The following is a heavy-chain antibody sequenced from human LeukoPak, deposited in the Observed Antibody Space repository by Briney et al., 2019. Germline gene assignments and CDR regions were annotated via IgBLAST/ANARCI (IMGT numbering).Heavy chain of an antibody. CDR3: ARSLDAFDI. V-gene: IGHV3-48*03. CDR2: ISSSGSTM. Sequence: PGGSLRLSXAASGFTFSSYEMNWVRQAPGKGLEWVSYISSSGSTMYYADSVKGRFTISRDNAKNSLYLQMNSLRAEDTAVYYCARSLDAFDIWGQGTMVTVSS. J-gene: IGHJ3*02. CDR1: GFTFSSYE.